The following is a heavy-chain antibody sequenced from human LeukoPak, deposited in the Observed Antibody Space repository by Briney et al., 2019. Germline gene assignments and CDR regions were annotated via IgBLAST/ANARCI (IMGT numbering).Heavy chain of an antibody. V-gene: IGHV4-59*01. D-gene: IGHD1-26*01. CDR3: ARDRLLSHYYGMGV. CDR1: GGSISSYY. J-gene: IGHJ6*02. Sequence: SETLSLTCTVSGGSISSYYWSWIRQPPGKGLEWIGYIYYSGSTNYNPSLKSRVTISVDTSKNQFSLKLSSVTAADTAVYYCARDRLLSHYYGMGVWGQGTTVTVSS. CDR2: IYYSGST.